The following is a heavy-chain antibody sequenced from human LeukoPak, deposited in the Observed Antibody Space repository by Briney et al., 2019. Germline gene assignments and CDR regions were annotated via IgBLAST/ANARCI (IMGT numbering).Heavy chain of an antibody. CDR1: GGSISSYY. Sequence: PSETLSLTCTVSGGSISSYYWSWIRQPPGKGLEWMGYIYYSGSTNYNPSLKSRVTISVDTTKNHSSLKLSSVTAADTAVYYCASAVRIFGVVNLDFDYWGQGTLVTVSS. J-gene: IGHJ4*02. CDR2: IYYSGST. D-gene: IGHD3-3*01. V-gene: IGHV4-59*01. CDR3: ASAVRIFGVVNLDFDY.